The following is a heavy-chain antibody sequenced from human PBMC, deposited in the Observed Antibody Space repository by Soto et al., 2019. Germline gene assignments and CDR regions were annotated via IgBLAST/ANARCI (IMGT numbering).Heavy chain of an antibody. Sequence: QLQLQESGPGLVKPSETLSLTCTVSGGSIISSTYYWGWIRQPPGKGLEWIGSFYHRGSTFYNPSRRSRLTISGDTSKVQLSLMLSSVTAADTAVYYCARQRHGWAVPGYDDAFDVWGQGKMVTVSS. CDR2: FYHRGST. D-gene: IGHD5-12*01. J-gene: IGHJ3*01. CDR1: GGSIISSTYY. V-gene: IGHV4-39*01. CDR3: ARQRHGWAVPGYDDAFDV.